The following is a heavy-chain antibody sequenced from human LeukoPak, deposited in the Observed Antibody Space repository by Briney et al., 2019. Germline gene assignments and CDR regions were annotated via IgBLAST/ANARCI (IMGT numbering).Heavy chain of an antibody. Sequence: PGGSLRLSCAASGFTFSNYWMSWVRQAPGKGLEWVANIKQDGSEKYYVDSVKGRFTISRDNAKNSLYLQMNSLRAEDTAVYYCAKSVMVATLVFIVGYFDYWGQGTLVTVSS. V-gene: IGHV3-7*01. CDR1: GFTFSNYW. J-gene: IGHJ4*02. CDR2: IKQDGSEK. CDR3: AKSVMVATLVFIVGYFDY. D-gene: IGHD5-12*01.